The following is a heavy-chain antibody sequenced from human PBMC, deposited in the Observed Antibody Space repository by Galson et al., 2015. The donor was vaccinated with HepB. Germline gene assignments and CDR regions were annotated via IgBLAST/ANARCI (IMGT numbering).Heavy chain of an antibody. Sequence: SLRLSCAASGSTFSSYSMNWVRQAPGKGLEWVSYISSSSSTIYYADSVKGRFTISRDNAKNSLYLQMNSLRAEDTAVYYCARGPDYYGSGSYYRVYWYYYYYMDVWGKGTTVTVSS. J-gene: IGHJ6*03. CDR2: ISSSSSTI. V-gene: IGHV3-48*01. CDR3: ARGPDYYGSGSYYRVYWYYYYYMDV. D-gene: IGHD3-10*01. CDR1: GSTFSSYS.